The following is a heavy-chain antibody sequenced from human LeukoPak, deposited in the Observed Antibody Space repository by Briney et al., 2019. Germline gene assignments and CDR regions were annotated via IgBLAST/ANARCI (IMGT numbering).Heavy chain of an antibody. J-gene: IGHJ2*01. CDR1: GYTFAVYY. V-gene: IGHV1-46*01. Sequence: GASVKVSCKASGYTFAVYYIHWVRQAPGQGLEWMGIFNPSGDTTIYAQKFQGRITMTRDTSTSTVNMELSSLRSEDTALYYCARGRTVTNDFDVWGRGTLVIVSS. CDR3: ARGRTVTNDFDV. D-gene: IGHD4-11*01. CDR2: FNPSGDTT.